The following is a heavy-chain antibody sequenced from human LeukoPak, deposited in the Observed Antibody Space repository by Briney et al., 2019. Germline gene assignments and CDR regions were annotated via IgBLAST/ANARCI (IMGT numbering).Heavy chain of an antibody. Sequence: SETLSLTCIVPGGSISNYYWSWIRQPPGKGLEWIGYIYYSGSTNCNPSLKSRVTISVDTSKNQFSLKLSSVTAADTAVYYCARVGSRDGYNAVGDYYYYGMDVWGQGTTVTVSS. CDR2: IYYSGST. D-gene: IGHD5-24*01. V-gene: IGHV4-59*01. CDR1: GGSISNYY. J-gene: IGHJ6*02. CDR3: ARVGSRDGYNAVGDYYYYGMDV.